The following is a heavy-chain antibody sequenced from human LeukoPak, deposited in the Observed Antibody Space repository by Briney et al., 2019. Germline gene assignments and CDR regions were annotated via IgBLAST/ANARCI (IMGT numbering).Heavy chain of an antibody. CDR1: GYTFTGYY. D-gene: IGHD3-22*01. CDR2: INPNSGGT. Sequence: ASVKVSCEASGYTFTGYYMHWVRQAPGQGLEWMGWINPNSGGTNYAQKFQGRVTMTRDTSISTAYMELSRLRSDDTAVYYCARGGERYYYDSSSSLWDFDYWGQGTLVTVSS. J-gene: IGHJ4*02. CDR3: ARGGERYYYDSSSSLWDFDY. V-gene: IGHV1-2*02.